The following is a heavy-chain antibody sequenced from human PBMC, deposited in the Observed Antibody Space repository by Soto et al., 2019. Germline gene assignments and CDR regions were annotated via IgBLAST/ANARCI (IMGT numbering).Heavy chain of an antibody. V-gene: IGHV3-21*01. CDR2: ISSSSSYI. J-gene: IGHJ2*01. CDR3: ARVLGSVPAAIAWYFDL. D-gene: IGHD2-2*01. Sequence: GGSLRLSCAASGFTFSSYSMNWVRQAPGKGLEWVSSISSSSSYIYYADSVKGRFTISRDNAKNSLYLQMNSLRAEDTAVYYCARVLGSVPAAIAWYFDLWGRGTLVTVSS. CDR1: GFTFSSYS.